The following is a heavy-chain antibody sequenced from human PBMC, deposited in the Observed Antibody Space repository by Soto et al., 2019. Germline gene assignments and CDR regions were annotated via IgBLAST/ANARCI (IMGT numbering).Heavy chain of an antibody. V-gene: IGHV3-23*01. CDR3: AKAIAVADSYYYYYGMDV. Sequence: EVQLLESGGGLVQPGGSLRLSCAASGFTFSSYAMSWVRQAPGKGLEWVSAISGSGGSTYYADSVKGRFTISRDNSKYTLYLQMNSLRAEDTAVYYCAKAIAVADSYYYYYGMDVWGQGTTVTVAS. J-gene: IGHJ6*02. CDR2: ISGSGGST. CDR1: GFTFSSYA. D-gene: IGHD6-19*01.